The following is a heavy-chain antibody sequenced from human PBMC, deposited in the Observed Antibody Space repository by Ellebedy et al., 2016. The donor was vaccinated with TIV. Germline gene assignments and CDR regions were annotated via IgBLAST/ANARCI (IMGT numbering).Heavy chain of an antibody. J-gene: IGHJ4*02. Sequence: GESLKISCVASGFTFSNYNMNWVRQSPGKRKEWVSSIRSTGSDKYYAESVKGRFTISRDNAQDTLFLQMNSLRAEDTAVYFCSRGWSTPDSWGQGTLVIVSS. CDR3: SRGWSTPDS. D-gene: IGHD2-15*01. V-gene: IGHV3-21*06. CDR1: GFTFSNYN. CDR2: IRSTGSDK.